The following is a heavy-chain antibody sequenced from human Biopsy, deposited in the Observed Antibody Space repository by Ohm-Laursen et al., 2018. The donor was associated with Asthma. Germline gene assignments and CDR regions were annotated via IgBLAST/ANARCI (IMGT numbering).Heavy chain of an antibody. CDR2: ISYDGNHK. D-gene: IGHD5-12*01. CDR3: AKRRGYSGHDNDY. CDR1: GFMFRSFG. Sequence: SLRISCKASGFMFRSFGMHWVRQAPGKGLEWVAVISYDGNHKFYEDSVKGRFTISRDNSKNTLYLQMNSLRTEDTAVYYCAKRRGYSGHDNDYWGQGTLVIVSS. V-gene: IGHV3-30*18. J-gene: IGHJ4*02.